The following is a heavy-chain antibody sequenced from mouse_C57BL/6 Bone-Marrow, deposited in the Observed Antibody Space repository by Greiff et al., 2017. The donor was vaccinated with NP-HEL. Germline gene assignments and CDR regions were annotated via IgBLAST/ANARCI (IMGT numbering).Heavy chain of an antibody. CDR1: GYAFSSSW. Sequence: QVQLQQSGPELVKPGASLKISCKASGYAFSSSWMNWVKQRPGKGLEWIGRIYPGDGDTNYNGKFKGKATLTADKSSSTAYMQLSSLTSEDSAVYFCARDTTVVPYYFDYWGQGTTLTVSS. J-gene: IGHJ2*01. V-gene: IGHV1-82*01. CDR3: ARDTTVVPYYFDY. CDR2: IYPGDGDT. D-gene: IGHD1-1*01.